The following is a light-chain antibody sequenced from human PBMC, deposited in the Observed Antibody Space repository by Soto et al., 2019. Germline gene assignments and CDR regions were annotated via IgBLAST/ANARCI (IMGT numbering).Light chain of an antibody. Sequence: QPVLTQPPSVSGAPGQRVTISCTGSSSNIGAGYDVHWYQQRPGTAPKLLIFGNINRPSGVPDRFSGSKSGTSASLAITGLQAEDEGDYYCQAYDNSLGVFVLFGGGTKSPS. V-gene: IGLV1-40*01. CDR1: SSNIGAGYD. J-gene: IGLJ3*02. CDR3: QAYDNSLGVFVL. CDR2: GNI.